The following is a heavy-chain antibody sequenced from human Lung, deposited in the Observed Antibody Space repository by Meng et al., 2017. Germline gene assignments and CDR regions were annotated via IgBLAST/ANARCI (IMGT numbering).Heavy chain of an antibody. J-gene: IGHJ4*02. D-gene: IGHD2-15*01. Sequence: EVQLVESGGGLGKPGGSLRLSCAASGFTFSSYSMNWVRQAPGKGLEWVSSISSSSAYADSAKGRFTISRDNAKDSLYLQMNSLRAEDTAVYYCARGRVVVAATPSDYWGQGTLVTVSS. CDR3: ARGRVVVAATPSDY. V-gene: IGHV3-21*01. CDR1: GFTFSSYS. CDR2: ISSSSA.